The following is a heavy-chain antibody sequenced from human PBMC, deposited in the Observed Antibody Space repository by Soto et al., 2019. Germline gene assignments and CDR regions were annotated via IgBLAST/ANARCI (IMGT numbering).Heavy chain of an antibody. CDR3: ATTPGDYDYGQGDY. CDR2: IYYSGRT. J-gene: IGHJ4*02. D-gene: IGHD4-17*01. V-gene: IGHV4-39*01. Sequence: PSETLSLTCTVSGGSISSSSYYWGWIRQPPGKGLEWIGSIYYSGRTYYNPSLKSRVTISVDTSKNQFSLKLSSVTAADTAVYYCATTPGDYDYGQGDYWGQGTLVTVSS. CDR1: GGSISSSSYY.